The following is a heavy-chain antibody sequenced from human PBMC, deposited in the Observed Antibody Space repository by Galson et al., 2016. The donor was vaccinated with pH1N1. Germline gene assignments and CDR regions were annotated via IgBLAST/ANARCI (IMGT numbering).Heavy chain of an antibody. Sequence: SVKVSCKASGYSFTSYGITWVRQAPGQGLEWMGWTSAFNGDTKHAQTFQDRVTLTIDTSTSTAYMELRSLTSDDTAVYFCARDSRSSGWKDRNWLDPWGQGTLVIVSS. V-gene: IGHV1-18*01. CDR1: GYSFTSYG. CDR3: ARDSRSSGWKDRNWLDP. D-gene: IGHD6-19*01. CDR2: TSAFNGDT. J-gene: IGHJ5*02.